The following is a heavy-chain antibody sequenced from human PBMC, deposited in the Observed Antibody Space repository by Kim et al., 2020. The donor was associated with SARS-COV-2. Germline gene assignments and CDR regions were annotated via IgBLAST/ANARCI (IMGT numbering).Heavy chain of an antibody. V-gene: IGHV5-51*01. CDR1: GYSFTTYW. J-gene: IGHJ6*02. Sequence: GESLKISCKGSGYSFTTYWIAWVRQMPGKGLEWMGIIYPDNSATKYSPSFQGQVTISADKSISTAYLQWTSLQASDTAIYYCARGKKFNTHSETDVWGQGTTVIVSS. CDR3: ARGKKFNTHSETDV. CDR2: IYPDNSAT. D-gene: IGHD2-21*01.